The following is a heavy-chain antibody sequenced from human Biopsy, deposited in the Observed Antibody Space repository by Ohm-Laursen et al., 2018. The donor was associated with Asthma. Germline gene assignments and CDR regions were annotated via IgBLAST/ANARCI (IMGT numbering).Heavy chain of an antibody. CDR1: GYTFNSAG. CDR2: IGVYNGNT. D-gene: IGHD3-10*01. V-gene: IGHV1-18*01. J-gene: IGHJ6*02. Sequence: ATVKISCKTSGYTFNSAGITWVRQAPGQGLEWMGWIGVYNGNTKVAQKLQGRVTMITDTSTSTAYMELRSLRSDDTAVYFCARAVDYSHYYGIDVWGQGTTVTVS. CDR3: ARAVDYSHYYGIDV.